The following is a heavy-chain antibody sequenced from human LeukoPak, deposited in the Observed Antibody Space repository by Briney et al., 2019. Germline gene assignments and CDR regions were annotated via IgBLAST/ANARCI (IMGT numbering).Heavy chain of an antibody. CDR1: GFTFSSYA. V-gene: IGHV3-23*01. CDR2: ISGSGGST. CDR3: AKDRPEAYCGGDCYVFDY. J-gene: IGHJ4*02. D-gene: IGHD2-21*02. Sequence: GGSLRFSCAASGFTFSSYAMSWVRQAPGKGLEWVSAISGSGGSTYYADSVKGRFTISRDNSKNTLYLQMNSLRAEDTAVYYCAKDRPEAYCGGDCYVFDYWGQGTLVTVSS.